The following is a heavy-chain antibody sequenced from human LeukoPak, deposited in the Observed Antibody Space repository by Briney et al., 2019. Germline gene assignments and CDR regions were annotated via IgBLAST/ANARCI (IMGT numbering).Heavy chain of an antibody. V-gene: IGHV4-59*01. J-gene: IGHJ5*02. D-gene: IGHD6-19*01. Sequence: SETLSHTCTVSGGSISSYFWTWIRQPPGKGLEWIAYISSSGSANYNPSLESRVTISVDTSKNQFSLKLNSVTAADTAVYYCAREGVWSGWFDTWGQGTLVTVSS. CDR2: ISSSGSA. CDR3: AREGVWSGWFDT. CDR1: GGSISSYF.